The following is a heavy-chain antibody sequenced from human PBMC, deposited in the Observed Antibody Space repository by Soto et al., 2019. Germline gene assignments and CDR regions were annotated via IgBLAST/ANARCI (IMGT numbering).Heavy chain of an antibody. Sequence: PGGVLRLSCAASGFTFSSYGMHWVRQAPGKGLEWVAVIWYDGSNKYYADSVKGRFTISRDNSKNTLYLQMHSLRAEDTAVYYCARELAVAGPGWFDPWGQGTLVTVPS. D-gene: IGHD6-19*01. CDR1: GFTFSSYG. CDR2: IWYDGSNK. J-gene: IGHJ5*02. CDR3: ARELAVAGPGWFDP. V-gene: IGHV3-33*01.